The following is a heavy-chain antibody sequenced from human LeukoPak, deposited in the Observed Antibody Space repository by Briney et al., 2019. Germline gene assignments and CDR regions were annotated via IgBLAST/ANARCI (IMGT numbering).Heavy chain of an antibody. J-gene: IGHJ4*02. CDR2: IRYDGSNK. Sequence: GGSLRLSCAASGFTFSSYGMHWVRQAPGKGLEWVAFIRYDGSNKYCADSVKGRFTISRDNSKNTLYLQMNSLRAEDTAVYYCRYYGSGSYYTLDYWGQGTLVTVSS. D-gene: IGHD3-10*01. CDR3: RYYGSGSYYTLDY. CDR1: GFTFSSYG. V-gene: IGHV3-30*02.